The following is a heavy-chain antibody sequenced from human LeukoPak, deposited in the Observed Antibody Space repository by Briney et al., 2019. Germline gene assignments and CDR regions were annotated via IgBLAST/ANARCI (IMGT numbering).Heavy chain of an antibody. V-gene: IGHV3-21*01. CDR2: ISSSSSYI. D-gene: IGHD5-18*01. J-gene: IGHJ3*02. CDR3: ARGKAVDTGRAFDI. CDR1: GFTFSSYE. Sequence: TPGGSLRLSCAASGFTFSSYEMNWVRQTPGKGLEWVSSISSSSSYIYYADSMKGRFSISRDNAKSSLYLQMNSLRAEDTAVYYCARGKAVDTGRAFDIWGQGTMVTVSS.